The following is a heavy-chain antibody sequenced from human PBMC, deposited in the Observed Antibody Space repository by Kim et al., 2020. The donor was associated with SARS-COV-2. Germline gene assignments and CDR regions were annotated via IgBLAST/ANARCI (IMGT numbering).Heavy chain of an antibody. J-gene: IGHJ4*02. D-gene: IGHD3-10*01. CDR1: GYTLTELS. CDR2: FDPEDGET. Sequence: ASVKVSCKVSGYTLTELSMHWVRQAPGKGLEWMGGFDPEDGETIYAQKFQGRVTMTEDTSTDTAYMELSSLRSEDTAVYYCATWTLYGSGSQRGIRYWGQGTLVTVSS. V-gene: IGHV1-24*01. CDR3: ATWTLYGSGSQRGIRY.